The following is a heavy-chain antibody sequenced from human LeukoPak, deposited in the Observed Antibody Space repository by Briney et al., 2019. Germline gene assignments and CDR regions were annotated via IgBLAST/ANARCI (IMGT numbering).Heavy chain of an antibody. CDR2: IKQDGSEK. Sequence: GGSLRLSCAASGFNFVNYAMHWVRQAPGKGLELVADIKQDGSEKYYVDSVKGRFTISRDNAKNSLYLQMNSLRAEDTAVYYCARNQRRLDYWGQGTLVTVSS. D-gene: IGHD1-14*01. CDR1: GFNFVNYA. V-gene: IGHV3-7*01. J-gene: IGHJ4*02. CDR3: ARNQRRLDY.